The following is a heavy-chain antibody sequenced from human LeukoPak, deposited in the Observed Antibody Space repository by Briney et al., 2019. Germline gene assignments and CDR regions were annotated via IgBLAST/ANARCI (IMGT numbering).Heavy chain of an antibody. Sequence: SETLSLTCTVSGGSISTYYWSWIRQPPGKGLEWIGYINYSGSTYYNPSLKSRVTISVDTSKNQFSLKLSSVTAADTAVYYCARRGDDILTGYYYFDYWGQGTLVTVSS. CDR2: INYSGST. CDR1: GGSISTYY. V-gene: IGHV4-59*12. J-gene: IGHJ4*02. D-gene: IGHD3-9*01. CDR3: ARRGDDILTGYYYFDY.